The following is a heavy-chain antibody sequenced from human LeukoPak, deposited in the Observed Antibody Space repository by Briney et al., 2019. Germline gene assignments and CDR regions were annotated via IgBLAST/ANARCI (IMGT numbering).Heavy chain of an antibody. D-gene: IGHD1-26*01. Sequence: SQTLSLTCTVSGGSISSGGYYWSWIRQHPGKGLEWIGYIYYSGSTYYNPSLKSRVTISVDTSKNQFSLKLSSVTAADTAVYYCARQAYSGSHYEDWGQGTLVTVSS. CDR2: IYYSGST. CDR3: ARQAYSGSHYED. CDR1: GGSISSGGYY. J-gene: IGHJ4*02. V-gene: IGHV4-31*03.